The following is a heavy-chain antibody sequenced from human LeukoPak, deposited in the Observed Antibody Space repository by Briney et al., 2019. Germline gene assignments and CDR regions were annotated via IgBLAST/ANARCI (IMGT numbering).Heavy chain of an antibody. CDR3: ALRKGREGLFDY. CDR1: GGTFSSYA. V-gene: IGHV1-69*05. D-gene: IGHD1-26*01. Sequence: SVKVSCKASGGTFSSYAISWVRQAPGQGLEWMGGIIPIFGTANYAQKFQGRVTITTDEFTSTAYMELSSLRSEDTAVYYCALRKGREGLFDYWGQGTLVTVSS. CDR2: IIPIFGTA. J-gene: IGHJ4*02.